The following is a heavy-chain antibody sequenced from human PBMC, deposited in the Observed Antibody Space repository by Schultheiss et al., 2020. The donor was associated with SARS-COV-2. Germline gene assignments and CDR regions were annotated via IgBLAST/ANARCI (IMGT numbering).Heavy chain of an antibody. J-gene: IGHJ4*02. V-gene: IGHV3-21*01. CDR3: ARYIISFGGILVSGFDY. CDR1: GFTFSNYA. D-gene: IGHD3-16*02. CDR2: ISGDGTSI. Sequence: GGSLRLSCAASGFTFSNYAMAWVRQAPGKGLEWVSSISGDGTSIYYADSVKGRFTISRDNAKNSLFLQMNSLRAEDTAVYYCARYIISFGGILVSGFDYWGQGTLVTVSS.